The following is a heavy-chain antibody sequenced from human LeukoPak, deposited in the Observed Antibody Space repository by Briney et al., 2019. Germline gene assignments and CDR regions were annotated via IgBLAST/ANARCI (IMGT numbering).Heavy chain of an antibody. CDR3: ARASVNYCYDSSGYYQPSDAFDI. D-gene: IGHD3-22*01. J-gene: IGHJ3*02. CDR1: GGSFSGYY. CDR2: INHSGST. Sequence: SETLSLTCAVYGGSFSGYYWSWIRQPTGKGLEWIGEINHSGSTNYNPSLKSRVTISVDTSKNQFSLKLSSVTAADTAVYYCARASVNYCYDSSGYYQPSDAFDIWGQGTMVTVSS. V-gene: IGHV4-34*01.